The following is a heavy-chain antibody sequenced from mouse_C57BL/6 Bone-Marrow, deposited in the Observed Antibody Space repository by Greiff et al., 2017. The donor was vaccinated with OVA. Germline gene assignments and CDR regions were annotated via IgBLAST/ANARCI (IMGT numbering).Heavy chain of an antibody. CDR3: ARGDYGNYPFAY. V-gene: IGHV1-78*01. CDR2: IYPRDGST. Sequence: VQRVESDAELVKPGASVKISCKVSGYTFTDHTIHWMKQRPEQGLEWIGYIYPRDGSTKYNEKFKGKATLTADKSSSTAYMQLNSLTSEDSAVYFCARGDYGNYPFAYWGQGTLVTVSA. J-gene: IGHJ3*01. CDR1: GYTFTDHT. D-gene: IGHD2-1*01.